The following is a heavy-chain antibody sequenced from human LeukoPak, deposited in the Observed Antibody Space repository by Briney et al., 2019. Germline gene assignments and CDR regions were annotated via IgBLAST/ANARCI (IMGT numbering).Heavy chain of an antibody. D-gene: IGHD1-26*01. CDR2: ISGSGGST. CDR3: LARSLVEVSGNYYMDV. V-gene: IGHV3-23*01. CDR1: GLTFSSYA. J-gene: IGHJ6*03. Sequence: GGSLRLSCAASGLTFSSYAMSWVRQAPGKGLEWVSAISGSGGSTYYADSVKGRFTISRDNSKNTLYLQMNSLRAEDTAVYYCLARSLVEVSGNYYMDVWGKGTTVSVSS.